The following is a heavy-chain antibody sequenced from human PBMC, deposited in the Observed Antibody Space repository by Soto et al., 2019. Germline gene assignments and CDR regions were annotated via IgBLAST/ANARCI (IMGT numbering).Heavy chain of an antibody. CDR2: ISHDGSNT. D-gene: IGHD3-9*01. CDR1: GFTFSAYG. V-gene: IGHV3-30*03. Sequence: GGSLRLSCAASGFTFSAYGIHWVRQAPGKGLEWVAVISHDGSNTNYADSVKGRFTFSRDNSKDTVYLQMNSLRAEDTAVYYCAMQPRILTGYSCHFDYWGQGTLVTVSS. CDR3: AMQPRILTGYSCHFDY. J-gene: IGHJ4*02.